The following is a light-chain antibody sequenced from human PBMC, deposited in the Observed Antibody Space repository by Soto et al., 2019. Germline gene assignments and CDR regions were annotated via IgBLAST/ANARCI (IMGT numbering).Light chain of an antibody. Sequence: EIVMTQSPATLSVSPGDRITLSCRASQSVSGNLAWYQQKPGQAPRLLIYASSLRATGIPARFSGSGSGTDFTLTISSLQSEDFAVYYCQQYTKWPPLTFGGGTKVEI. CDR1: QSVSGN. CDR3: QQYTKWPPLT. CDR2: ASS. V-gene: IGKV3-15*01. J-gene: IGKJ4*01.